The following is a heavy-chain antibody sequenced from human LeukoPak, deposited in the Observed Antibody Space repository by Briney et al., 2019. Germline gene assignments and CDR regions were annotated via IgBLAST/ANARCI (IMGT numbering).Heavy chain of an antibody. CDR3: TSSSYGDSPTDY. CDR1: GFTFSGSA. V-gene: IGHV3-73*01. J-gene: IGHJ4*02. CDR2: IRSKANSYAT. Sequence: GGSLRLSCAASGFTFSGSAMHWVRQDSGKGLEGVGRIRSKANSYATAYAASVKGRFTISRDDSKHTAYLQMNSLKPEDTAVYYCTSSSYGDSPTDYWGQGTLVTVSS. D-gene: IGHD4-17*01.